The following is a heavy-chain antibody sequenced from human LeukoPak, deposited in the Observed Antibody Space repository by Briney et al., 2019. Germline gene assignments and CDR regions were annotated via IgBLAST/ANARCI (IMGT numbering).Heavy chain of an antibody. Sequence: SETLSLTCTVSGGSISSSSYYWGWIRQPPGKGLEWIGSIYYSGSTYYNPSLKSRVTISVDTSKNQFSLKLSSVTAADTAVYYCARGGGIAALGDYWGQGTLVTVSS. D-gene: IGHD6-6*01. CDR1: GGSISSSSYY. J-gene: IGHJ4*02. CDR3: ARGGGIAALGDY. V-gene: IGHV4-39*07. CDR2: IYYSGST.